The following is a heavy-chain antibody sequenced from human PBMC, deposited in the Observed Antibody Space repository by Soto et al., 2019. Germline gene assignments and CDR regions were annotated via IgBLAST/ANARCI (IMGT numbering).Heavy chain of an antibody. CDR1: GFNFSDHY. CDR3: ARHTSGWHYYDY. D-gene: IGHD6-19*01. V-gene: IGHV3-11*06. CDR2: ISGSSRYT. J-gene: IGHJ4*02. Sequence: GGSLRLSCAASGFNFSDHYMNWIRQAPGKGLEWASYISGSSRYTNFADSVKGRFTISRDNAKNSLYLQMNSLRVEDTAVYYCARHTSGWHYYDYWGQGTPVTVSS.